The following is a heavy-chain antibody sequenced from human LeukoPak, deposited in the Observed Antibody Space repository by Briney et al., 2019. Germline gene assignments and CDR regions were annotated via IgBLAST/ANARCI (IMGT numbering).Heavy chain of an antibody. D-gene: IGHD5-24*01. J-gene: IGHJ4*02. CDR2: VSSDGSRT. CDR1: GVSFSTTW. V-gene: IGHV3-74*01. Sequence: GGSLRLSCAASGVSFSTTWMHWVRQAPGKGLMWVSHVSSDGSRTYADSVKGRFTVSRDNNKDMVYLQMSSLRAEDTAVYYCARGGYNGFDYWGQGTLVTVSS. CDR3: ARGGYNGFDY.